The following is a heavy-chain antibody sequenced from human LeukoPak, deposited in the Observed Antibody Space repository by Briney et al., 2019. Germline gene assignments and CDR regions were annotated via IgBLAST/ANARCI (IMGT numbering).Heavy chain of an antibody. CDR2: ISGSGCST. Sequence: GGSLRLSCAASGFTFSSYAMSWVRQAPGKGLKWVSAISGSGCSTYDADSVNGRFTIPRDNSKNTLYLQMNSLRAEDTAVYYCAKDGGSWYDSSGYFDYWGQGTLVTVSS. D-gene: IGHD3-22*01. V-gene: IGHV3-23*01. CDR1: GFTFSSYA. J-gene: IGHJ4*02. CDR3: AKDGGSWYDSSGYFDY.